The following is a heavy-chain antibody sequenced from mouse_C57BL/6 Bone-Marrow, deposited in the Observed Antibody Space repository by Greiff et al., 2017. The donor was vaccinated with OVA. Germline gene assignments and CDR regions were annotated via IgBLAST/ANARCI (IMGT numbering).Heavy chain of an antibody. Sequence: VQLQQPGAELVKPGASVKVSCKASGYTFTSYWMHWVKQRPGQGLEWIGRIHPSDSDTNYNQKFKGKATLTVDKSSSTAYMQLSSLTSEDSADYYCAIEGWTYYGNSQAWFAYWGQGTLVTVSA. CDR2: IHPSDSDT. CDR1: GYTFTSYW. V-gene: IGHV1-74*01. CDR3: AIEGWTYYGNSQAWFAY. D-gene: IGHD2-1*01. J-gene: IGHJ3*01.